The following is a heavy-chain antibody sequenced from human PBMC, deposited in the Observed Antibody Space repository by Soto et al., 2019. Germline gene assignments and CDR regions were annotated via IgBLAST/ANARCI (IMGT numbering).Heavy chain of an antibody. CDR3: AKSGSSGYYVFDS. V-gene: IGHV3-23*01. J-gene: IGHJ4*02. D-gene: IGHD6-19*01. Sequence: GGSLRLSCAAPGFTLSSYAVGWVRQAPGKGLEWVSVISSGGSAYYADSVKGRFTISRDSSKNTLYLQMNSLRAEDTAVYYCAKSGSSGYYVFDSWGQGTLVTVSS. CDR1: GFTLSSYA. CDR2: ISSGGSA.